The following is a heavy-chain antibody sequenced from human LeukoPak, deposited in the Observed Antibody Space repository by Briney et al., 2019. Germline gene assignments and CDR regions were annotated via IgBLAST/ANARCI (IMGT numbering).Heavy chain of an antibody. V-gene: IGHV1-46*01. D-gene: IGHD2-8*01. CDR3: AREDVVLVDAVRYYYYGMDV. J-gene: IGHJ6*02. Sequence: ASVKVFCKASGYNFISYYMHWVRQAPGQGLGWVGIINPSGGSTSYAQKFQDRVTMTRDTATSTVYMELSSLKSEDTAVYYCAREDVVLVDAVRYYYYGMDVWGQGTTVTVSS. CDR1: GYNFISYY. CDR2: INPSGGST.